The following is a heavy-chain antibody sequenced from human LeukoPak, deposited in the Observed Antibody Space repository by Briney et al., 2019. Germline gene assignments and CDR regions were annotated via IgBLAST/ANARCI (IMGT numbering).Heavy chain of an antibody. V-gene: IGHV3-20*04. Sequence: GGSLRLSCAASGFTFDDYGMSWVRQAPGKGLEWVSGINWNGGSTGYADSVKGRFTISRDNAKNSLYLQMNSLRAEDTALYYCARVTGYYYDSSGCYRRKYYFDYWGQGTLVTVSS. CDR3: ARVTGYYYDSSGCYRRKYYFDY. D-gene: IGHD3-22*01. CDR1: GFTFDDYG. CDR2: INWNGGST. J-gene: IGHJ4*02.